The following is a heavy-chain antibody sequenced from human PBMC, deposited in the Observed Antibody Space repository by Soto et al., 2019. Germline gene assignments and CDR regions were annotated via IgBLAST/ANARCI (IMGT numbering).Heavy chain of an antibody. CDR1: GFTFSNYA. CDR2: ISYDGRNK. CDR3: AREGVVRGLIS. J-gene: IGHJ5*02. D-gene: IGHD3-10*01. Sequence: SGGSLRLSCAASGFTFSNYAIHWVRQAPGKGLEWVAVISYDGRNKYSTDSVKGRFTISRDNSKNTLSLQMNSLRAEDTAVYYCAREGVVRGLISWGQGTLVTVSS. V-gene: IGHV3-30*04.